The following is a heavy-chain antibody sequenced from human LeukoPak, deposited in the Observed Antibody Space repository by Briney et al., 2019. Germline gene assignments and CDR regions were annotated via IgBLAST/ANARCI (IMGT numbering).Heavy chain of an antibody. D-gene: IGHD6-19*01. V-gene: IGHV4-59*01. CDR1: GGSISSYY. CDR3: ARDGSSGWSYWFDP. CDR2: IYYSGST. Sequence: SETLPLTCTVSGGSISSYYWSWIRQPPGKGLEWIGYIYYSGSTNYNPSLKSRVTISVDTSKNQFSLKLSSVTAADTAVYYCARDGSSGWSYWFDPWGQGTLVTVSS. J-gene: IGHJ5*02.